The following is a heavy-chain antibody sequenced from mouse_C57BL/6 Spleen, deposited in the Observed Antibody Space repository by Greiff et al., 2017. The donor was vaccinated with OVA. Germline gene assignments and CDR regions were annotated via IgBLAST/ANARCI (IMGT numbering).Heavy chain of an antibody. Sequence: EVQRVESGPGLVKPSQSLSLTCSVTGYSITSGYYWNWIRQFPGNKLEWMGYISYDGSNNYNPSLKNRISITRDTSKNQFFLKLNSVTTEDTATYYCARYYDCFDYWGQGTTLTVSS. J-gene: IGHJ2*01. CDR2: ISYDGSN. D-gene: IGHD2-4*01. CDR3: ARYYDCFDY. V-gene: IGHV3-6*01. CDR1: GYSITSGYY.